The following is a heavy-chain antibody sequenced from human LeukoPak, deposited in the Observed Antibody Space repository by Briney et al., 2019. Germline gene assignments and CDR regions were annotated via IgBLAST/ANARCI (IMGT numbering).Heavy chain of an antibody. V-gene: IGHV4-4*02. CDR3: ARHPDYDDPLPDAFDI. CDR1: GGSISSSNW. J-gene: IGHJ3*02. D-gene: IGHD4-17*01. CDR2: IYHSGST. Sequence: SGTLSLTCAVSGGSISSSNWWSWVRQPPGKGLGWIGEIYHSGSTNYNPSLKSRVTISVDKSKNQFSLRLSSVTAADTAVYYCARHPDYDDPLPDAFDIWGQGTMVTVSS.